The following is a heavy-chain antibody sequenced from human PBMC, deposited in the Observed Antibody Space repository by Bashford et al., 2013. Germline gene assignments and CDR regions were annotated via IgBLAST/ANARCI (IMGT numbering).Heavy chain of an antibody. CDR2: INNDGSNT. CDR3: ASLTFGPDY. D-gene: IGHD3-16*01. J-gene: IGHJ4*02. CDR1: GVTFSNFW. Sequence: GVLRRLLVARPGVTFSNFWIHWSAKFQEGLVWVSGINNDGSNTYYEDSVRGRFTISRDNAKNTAYLQMSSLRADDTAIYYCASLTFGPDYWGQGTLVTVSS. V-gene: IGHV3-74*01.